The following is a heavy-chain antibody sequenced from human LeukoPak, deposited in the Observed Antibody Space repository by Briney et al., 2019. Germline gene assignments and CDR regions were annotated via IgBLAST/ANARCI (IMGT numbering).Heavy chain of an antibody. D-gene: IGHD2-15*01. J-gene: IGHJ6*04. Sequence: GGSLRLSCAASGFTFSTHWMSWVRQAPGKGPEWVANIKQDGTDKYYVDSVKGRFTISRDNAKNSLYLQMNSLRAEDTAVYYCARQEYCSGNCFYNMDVWGKGTTVTVSS. CDR3: ARQEYCSGNCFYNMDV. V-gene: IGHV3-7*01. CDR2: IKQDGTDK. CDR1: GFTFSTHW.